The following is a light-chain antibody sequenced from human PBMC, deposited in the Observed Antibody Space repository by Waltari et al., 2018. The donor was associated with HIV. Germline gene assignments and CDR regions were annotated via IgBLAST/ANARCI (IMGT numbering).Light chain of an antibody. V-gene: IGKV3-11*01. CDR2: DAS. CDR1: QSVSSY. J-gene: IGKJ4*01. CDR3: QQRSNWPLT. Sequence: EIVLTQSPLTLSLSPGERATLPCRASQSVSSYLAWYQQKPGQVPRLLIYDASNRATGIPARFSGSGSGTDFTLTISSLEPEDFAVYYCQQRSNWPLTFGGGTKVEIK.